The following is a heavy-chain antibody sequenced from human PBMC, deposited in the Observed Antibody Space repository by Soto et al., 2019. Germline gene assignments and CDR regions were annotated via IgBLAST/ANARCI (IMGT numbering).Heavy chain of an antibody. CDR3: ARGSGNDYVWGSYRYTSRGMDV. CDR2: INHSGST. J-gene: IGHJ6*02. V-gene: IGHV4-34*01. Sequence: SETLSLTCAFYCGSFIGYYWSWIRQPPGKGLEWIGEINHSGSTNYNPSLKSRVTISVDTSKNQFSLKLSSVTAADTAVYYCARGSGNDYVWGSYRYTSRGMDVWGQGTTVTVSS. D-gene: IGHD3-16*02. CDR1: CGSFIGYY.